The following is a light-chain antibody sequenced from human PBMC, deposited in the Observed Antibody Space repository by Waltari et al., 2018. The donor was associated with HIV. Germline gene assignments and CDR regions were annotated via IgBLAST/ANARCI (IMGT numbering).Light chain of an antibody. CDR1: SSDVGGYNY. CDR3: SSYAGSNMV. CDR2: EVS. J-gene: IGLJ2*01. V-gene: IGLV2-8*01. Sequence: QSALTQPPSASGSPGQSVTISCTGTSSDVGGYNYVSWYQQHPGKAPKLMTYEVSKRPSGVPDRFSGSKSGSPASLAVSGLLAEDEADYYCSSYAGSNMVFGGGTKLTVL.